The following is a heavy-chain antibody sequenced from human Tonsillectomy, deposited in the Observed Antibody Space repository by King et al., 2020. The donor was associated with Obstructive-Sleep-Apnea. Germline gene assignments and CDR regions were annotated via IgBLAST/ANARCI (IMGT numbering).Heavy chain of an antibody. J-gene: IGHJ4*02. D-gene: IGHD3-10*01. Sequence: VQLQESGPGLVKPSQTLSLTCAVSGGSISSGGYSWSWIRQPPGKGLEWIGYIYYSGGTYYNPSLRSRVTISADTSKNQFSLKLSFVTAADTAVYYCARGHYYGSGSPYYFDHWGQGTLVTVSS. V-gene: IGHV4-30-4*07. CDR1: GGSISSGGYS. CDR2: IYYSGGT. CDR3: ARGHYYGSGSPYYFDH.